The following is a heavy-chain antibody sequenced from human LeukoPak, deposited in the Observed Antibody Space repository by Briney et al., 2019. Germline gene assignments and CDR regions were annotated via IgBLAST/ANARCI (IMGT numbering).Heavy chain of an antibody. Sequence: ASVKVSCKASGYTFTSYGISWVRQAPGQGLAWMGWISAYNGDTSSAQTLQGRITMTTDTSTSTAYMELRSLTSDDTAVYYCASRAGNSFHGFDAWGQGTMVTVSS. CDR2: ISAYNGDT. CDR1: GYTFTSYG. V-gene: IGHV1-18*01. CDR3: ASRAGNSFHGFDA. D-gene: IGHD4-23*01. J-gene: IGHJ3*01.